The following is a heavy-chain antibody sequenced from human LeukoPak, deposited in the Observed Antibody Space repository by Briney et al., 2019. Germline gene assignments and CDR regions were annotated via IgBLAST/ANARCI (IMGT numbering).Heavy chain of an antibody. CDR2: ISAYNGNT. J-gene: IGHJ5*02. CDR3: ARDLVVVAATAYFDP. CDR1: GYTFTSYG. Sequence: ASVKVSCKASGYTFTSYGISWVRQAPGQGLEWMGWISAYNGNTNYAQKLQGRVTMTTDTSTSTAYMEVRSLRSDDTAVYYCARDLVVVAATAYFDPWGQGTLVTVSS. V-gene: IGHV1-18*01. D-gene: IGHD2-15*01.